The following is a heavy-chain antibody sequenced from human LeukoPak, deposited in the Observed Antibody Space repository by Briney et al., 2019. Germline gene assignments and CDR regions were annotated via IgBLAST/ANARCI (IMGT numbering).Heavy chain of an antibody. J-gene: IGHJ2*01. CDR2: IYYSGSP. D-gene: IGHD7-27*01. V-gene: IGHV4-39*07. CDR3: GAGEYWYFDL. CDR1: GGSISSNSYY. Sequence: SETLSLTCTVSGGSISSNSYYWGWIRQPPGKGLEWIGSIYYSGSPYYNPSLKSRVTILVDTSKNQFSLKLSSVTAADMAVYYCGAGEYWYFDLWGRGTLVTVSS.